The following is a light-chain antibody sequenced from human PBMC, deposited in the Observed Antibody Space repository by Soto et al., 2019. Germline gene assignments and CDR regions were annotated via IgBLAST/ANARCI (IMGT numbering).Light chain of an antibody. CDR2: EVS. V-gene: IGLV2-14*01. J-gene: IGLJ1*01. Sequence: QSVLTEASGVSGSPGQSITTSCTGTSSDVGGYNYVSWYQQHPGKAPKLMIYEVSNRPSGVSNRFSGSKSGNTASLTISGLQAEDEADYYCSSYTSSSTLYVFGTGTKVTVL. CDR1: SSDVGGYNY. CDR3: SSYTSSSTLYV.